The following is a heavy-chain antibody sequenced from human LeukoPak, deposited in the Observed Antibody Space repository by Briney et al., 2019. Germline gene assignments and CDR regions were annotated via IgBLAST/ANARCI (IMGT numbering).Heavy chain of an antibody. CDR3: ARSWRGYGPSNWFDP. V-gene: IGHV4-34*01. CDR1: GGSFSGYY. J-gene: IGHJ5*02. Sequence: SETLSLTCAVYGGSFSGYYWSWIRQPPGKGLEWIGEIYHSGSTNYNPSLKSRVTISVDTSKNQFSLKLSSVTAADTAMYYCARSWRGYGPSNWFDPWGQGTLVTVSS. CDR2: IYHSGST. D-gene: IGHD5-18*01.